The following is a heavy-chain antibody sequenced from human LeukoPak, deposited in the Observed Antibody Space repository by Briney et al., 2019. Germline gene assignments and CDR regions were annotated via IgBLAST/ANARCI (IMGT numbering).Heavy chain of an antibody. CDR1: GGSISSFY. V-gene: IGHV4-59*12. Sequence: SETLSLTCTVSGGSISSFYWSWIRQPPGKGLEWIGYIYYTGSTNYNSSLKSRVTISVDTSKNQFSLNLSSVTAADTAVYYCARAGGITMIVVLREDAFDIWGQGTMVTVSS. D-gene: IGHD3-22*01. CDR3: ARAGGITMIVVLREDAFDI. CDR2: IYYTGST. J-gene: IGHJ3*02.